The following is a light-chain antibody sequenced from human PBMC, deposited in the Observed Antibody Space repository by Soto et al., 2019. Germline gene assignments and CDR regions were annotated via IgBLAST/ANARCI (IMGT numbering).Light chain of an antibody. CDR1: QAISNY. J-gene: IGKJ1*01. CDR2: AAS. CDR3: QKYNSAPWT. Sequence: EIQMTQSPSSLSASVGDRVTITCRASQAISNYLVWYQQKPGKVPKLLIYAASTLQSGVPSRFSGSGSGTDFTLTISSLQPEDVATYYCQKYNSAPWTFGQGTKVEIK. V-gene: IGKV1-27*01.